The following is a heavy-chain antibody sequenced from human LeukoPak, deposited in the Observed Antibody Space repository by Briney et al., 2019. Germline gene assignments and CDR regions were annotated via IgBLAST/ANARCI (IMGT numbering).Heavy chain of an antibody. CDR2: ISYDGSNK. Sequence: GGSLRLSCAASGFTFSSYAMSWVRQAPGKGLEWVAVISYDGSNKYYADSVKGRFTISRDNSKNTLYLQMNSLRAEDTAVYYCARDGSSGWYSKNWFDPWGQGTLVTVSS. D-gene: IGHD6-19*01. CDR1: GFTFSSYA. J-gene: IGHJ5*02. CDR3: ARDGSSGWYSKNWFDP. V-gene: IGHV3-30-3*01.